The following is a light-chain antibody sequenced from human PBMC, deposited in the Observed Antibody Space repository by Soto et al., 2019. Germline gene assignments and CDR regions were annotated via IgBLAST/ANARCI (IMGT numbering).Light chain of an antibody. Sequence: EIVLTQSPGTLSLSPGERATLSCRASQSVSSSYLAWYQQKPGQAPRLLIYGASNRATGIPDRFSGSGSGTDFTLTISRLEPEDFAVYYCQHYGSSPRFGQGTRLEIK. V-gene: IGKV3-20*01. CDR3: QHYGSSPR. J-gene: IGKJ5*01. CDR2: GAS. CDR1: QSVSSSY.